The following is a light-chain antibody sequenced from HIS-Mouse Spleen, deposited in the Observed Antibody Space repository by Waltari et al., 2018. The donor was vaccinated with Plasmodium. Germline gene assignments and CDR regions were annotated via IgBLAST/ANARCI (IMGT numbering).Light chain of an antibody. V-gene: IGKV3-20*01. CDR2: GAS. J-gene: IGKJ1*01. CDR1: QSVSSSY. Sequence: EIVLTQSPGTLSLSPGERATLSCRASQSVSSSYLAWYKQKPGQAPRLLIYGASSRATGIPDRFSGSGSGTDFTLTISRLEPEDFAVYYCQQYGSPTWTFGQGTKVEIK. CDR3: QQYGSPTWT.